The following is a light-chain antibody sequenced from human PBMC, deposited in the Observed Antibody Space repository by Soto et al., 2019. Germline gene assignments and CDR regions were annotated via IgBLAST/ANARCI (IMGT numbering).Light chain of an antibody. CDR1: RSNIGSNT. Sequence: QSVLTQPPSASGTPGQRVTISCSGSRSNIGSNTVNWYQQLPGTAPKLLIYGNNQRPSGFPDRFSGSKSGTSASLAISGLQSEDEADYYCATWDDSLNVVVFGGGTKLTVL. V-gene: IGLV1-44*01. CDR3: ATWDDSLNVVV. J-gene: IGLJ2*01. CDR2: GNN.